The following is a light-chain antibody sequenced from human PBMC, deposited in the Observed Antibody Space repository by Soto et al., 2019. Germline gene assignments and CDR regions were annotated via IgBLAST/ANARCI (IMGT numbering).Light chain of an antibody. CDR2: DAS. J-gene: IGKJ1*01. Sequence: EIVMTQSPATLSVSPLEIATLCCMASQSVGSNLAWYQQKPGQAPRLLIYDASNRATGIAARFSGSGSGTDFTLTISSLQPEDFATYYCQQSSEATWTFGQGTKVDIK. CDR3: QQSSEATWT. V-gene: IGKV3D-15*01. CDR1: QSVGSN.